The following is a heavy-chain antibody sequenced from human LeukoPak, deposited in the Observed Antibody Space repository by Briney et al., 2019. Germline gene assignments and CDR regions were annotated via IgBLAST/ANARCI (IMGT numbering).Heavy chain of an antibody. CDR2: ISSSSSTI. J-gene: IGHJ6*03. CDR1: GFTFSSYS. CDR3: ARTYSSSWYESYYYMDV. Sequence: GVLRLSCAASGFTFSSYSMNWVRQAPGKGLEWVSYISSSSSTIYYADSVKGRFTISRDNAKNSLYLQMNSLRAEDTAVYYCARTYSSSWYESYYYMDVWGKGTTVTVSS. D-gene: IGHD6-13*01. V-gene: IGHV3-48*01.